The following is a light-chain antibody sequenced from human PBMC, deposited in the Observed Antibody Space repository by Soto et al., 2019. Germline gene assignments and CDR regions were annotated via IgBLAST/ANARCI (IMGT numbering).Light chain of an antibody. CDR2: RNS. CDR1: SSNIGSNY. J-gene: IGLJ2*01. V-gene: IGLV1-47*01. Sequence: QSVLTQPPSASGTPGQRVTISCSGSSSNIGSNYVYWYQQLPGTVPQLLIYRNSERPSGVPDRFSGYKSGTSASLASSGLRSEDESEYYCAAWDDSRSGVVFGGGTQLTVL. CDR3: AAWDDSRSGVV.